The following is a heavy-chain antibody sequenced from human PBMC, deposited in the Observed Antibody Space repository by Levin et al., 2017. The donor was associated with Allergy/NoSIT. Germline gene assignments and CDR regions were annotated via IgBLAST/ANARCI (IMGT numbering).Heavy chain of an antibody. CDR2: IYYSGST. Sequence: SETLSLTCTVSGGSISSYYWSWIRQPPGKGLEWIGYIYYSGSTNYNPSLKSRVTTSADTSKNQCSLKLSSVTAADTAVYYCARGQDYDILTGDRYYFDYWGQGTLVTVSS. CDR3: ARGQDYDILTGDRYYFDY. D-gene: IGHD3-9*01. J-gene: IGHJ4*02. CDR1: GGSISSYY. V-gene: IGHV4-59*01.